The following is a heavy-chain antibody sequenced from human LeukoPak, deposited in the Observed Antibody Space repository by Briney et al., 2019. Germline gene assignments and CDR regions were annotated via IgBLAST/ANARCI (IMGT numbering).Heavy chain of an antibody. CDR2: TGGSGGST. D-gene: IGHD3-10*01. CDR3: AKGPRKTLIRGDWYFDL. Sequence: GGSLRLSCAASGFSFSSYAMSWVRQTPGKGLEWVSSTGGSGGSTHYTDSVKGRSTISRDNSKSTLYLQMNSLRAEDTAVYYCAKGPRKTLIRGDWYFDLWGRGTLVTVSS. V-gene: IGHV3-23*01. CDR1: GFSFSSYA. J-gene: IGHJ2*01.